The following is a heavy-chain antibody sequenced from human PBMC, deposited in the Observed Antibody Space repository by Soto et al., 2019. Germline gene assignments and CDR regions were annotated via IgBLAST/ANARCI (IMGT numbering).Heavy chain of an antibody. CDR1: GGSISSSSYY. CDR2: IYYSGST. Sequence: SETLSLTCTVSGGSISSSSYYWGWIRQPPGKGLEWIGSIYYSGSTYYNPSLKSRVTISVDTSKNQFSLKLSSVTAADTAVYYCARRVVPAALWYYYYYGMDVWGQGTTVT. V-gene: IGHV4-39*01. D-gene: IGHD2-2*01. CDR3: ARRVVPAALWYYYYYGMDV. J-gene: IGHJ6*02.